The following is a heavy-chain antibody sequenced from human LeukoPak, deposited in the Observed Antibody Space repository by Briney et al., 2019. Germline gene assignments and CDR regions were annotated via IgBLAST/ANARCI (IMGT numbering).Heavy chain of an antibody. CDR3: AEARIAAALVDP. CDR2: ISLGGVNT. V-gene: IGHV3-23*01. D-gene: IGHD6-13*01. CDR1: GFTFSSYA. Sequence: GGSLRLSCAASGFTFSSYAMSWVRQAPGKGLEWVSAISLGGVNTYYADSVKGRFTVSRVNSKNTLYLQMNSLRVEDTAVYYCAEARIAAALVDPWGQGTLVTVSS. J-gene: IGHJ5*02.